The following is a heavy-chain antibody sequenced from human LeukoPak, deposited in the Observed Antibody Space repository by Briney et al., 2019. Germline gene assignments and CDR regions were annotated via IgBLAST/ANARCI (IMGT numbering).Heavy chain of an antibody. CDR3: ARDSLRFIYGSGSYSDY. D-gene: IGHD3-10*01. J-gene: IGHJ4*02. CDR1: GYTFTSYG. V-gene: IGHV1-18*01. Sequence: VASVKVSCKASGYTFTSYGISWVRQAPGQGLEWMGWISAYNGNTTYAQKLQGRVTMTTDTSTSTAYMELRSLRSDDTAVYYCARDSLRFIYGSGSYSDYWGQGTLVTVSS. CDR2: ISAYNGNT.